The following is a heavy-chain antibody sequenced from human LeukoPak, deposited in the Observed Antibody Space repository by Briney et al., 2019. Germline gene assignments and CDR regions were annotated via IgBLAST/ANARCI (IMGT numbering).Heavy chain of an antibody. V-gene: IGHV3-53*01. J-gene: IGHJ4*02. CDR2: IYSGGST. CDR3: ARDPGYRSGWYYGGYFDY. D-gene: IGHD6-19*01. Sequence: TGGSLRLSCAASGFTVSSNYMSWVRQAPGKGLEWVSVIYSGGSTYYADSVKGRFTISRDNSKNTLYLQMNSLRAEDTAAYYCARDPGYRSGWYYGGYFDYWGQGTLVTVSS. CDR1: GFTVSSNY.